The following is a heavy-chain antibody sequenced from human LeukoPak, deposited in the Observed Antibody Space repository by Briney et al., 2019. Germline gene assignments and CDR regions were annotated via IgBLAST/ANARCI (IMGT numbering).Heavy chain of an antibody. Sequence: VASVKVSCKASGGTFSSYAISWVRQAPGEGLEWMGGIIPIFGTANYAQKFQGRVTITADESTSTAYMELSSLRSEDTAVYYCARARRITIFGVVTLPPDYWGQGTLVTVSS. CDR2: IIPIFGTA. CDR1: GGTFSSYA. J-gene: IGHJ4*02. CDR3: ARARRITIFGVVTLPPDY. V-gene: IGHV1-69*01. D-gene: IGHD3-3*01.